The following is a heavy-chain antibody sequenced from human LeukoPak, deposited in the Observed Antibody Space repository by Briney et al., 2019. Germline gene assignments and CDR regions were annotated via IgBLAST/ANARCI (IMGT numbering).Heavy chain of an antibody. CDR3: ARMKEYYYDSSGYPSYFDY. CDR1: GYTFTGYY. J-gene: IGHJ4*02. CDR2: INPNSGST. V-gene: IGHV1-2*02. Sequence: ASVKVSCKASGYTFTGYYMHWVRQAPGQGLEWMGWINPNSGSTNYAQQFLGRVAMTRDTSISTAYMELSRLRSDDTAVYYCARMKEYYYDSSGYPSYFDYWGQGTLVTVSS. D-gene: IGHD3-22*01.